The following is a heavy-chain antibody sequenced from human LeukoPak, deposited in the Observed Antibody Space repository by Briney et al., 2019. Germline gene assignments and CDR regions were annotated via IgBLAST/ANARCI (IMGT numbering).Heavy chain of an antibody. Sequence: ASVKVSCKASGYTFTGYYMHWVRQAPGQGLEWMGRINHNSGGTNYAQKFQGRVTMTRDTSISTAYMELSRLRSDDTAVYYCARDRELWFGELLSSIIGYWGQGTLVTVSS. J-gene: IGHJ4*02. CDR3: ARDRELWFGELLSSIIGY. CDR2: INHNSGGT. D-gene: IGHD3-10*01. CDR1: GYTFTGYY. V-gene: IGHV1-2*06.